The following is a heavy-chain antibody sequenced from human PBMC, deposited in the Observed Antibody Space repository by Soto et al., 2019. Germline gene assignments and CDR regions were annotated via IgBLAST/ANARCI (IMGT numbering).Heavy chain of an antibody. CDR1: GFTFSSYS. Sequence: PGGSLRLSCAASGFTFSSYSMNWVRQAPGKGLEWVSSISSSSSYIYYADSVKGRFTISRDNAKNSLYLQMNSLRAEDTAVYYCARDQEVFLLVVAASYYIDFCCQGTTVTVSS. J-gene: IGHJ6*03. CDR2: ISSSSSYI. CDR3: ARDQEVFLLVVAASYYIDF. V-gene: IGHV3-21*01. D-gene: IGHD2-15*01.